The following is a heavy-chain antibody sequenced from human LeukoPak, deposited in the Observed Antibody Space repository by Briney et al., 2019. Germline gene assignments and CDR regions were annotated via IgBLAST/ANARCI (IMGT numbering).Heavy chain of an antibody. D-gene: IGHD6-19*01. Sequence: GGSLRLSCAASGFTFSSYWMSWVRQAPGKGLEWVANIKQDGSEKYYVDSVKGRITISRDNAKNSLYLQMNSLRAEDTAVYYCAREYSSGWDDYYFGYWGQGTLVTVSS. CDR3: AREYSSGWDDYYFGY. CDR2: IKQDGSEK. V-gene: IGHV3-7*03. J-gene: IGHJ4*02. CDR1: GFTFSSYW.